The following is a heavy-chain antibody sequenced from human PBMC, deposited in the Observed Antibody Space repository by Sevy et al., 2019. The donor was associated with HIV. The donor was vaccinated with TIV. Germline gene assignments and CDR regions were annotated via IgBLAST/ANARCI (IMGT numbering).Heavy chain of an antibody. CDR2: IKQDGSEK. CDR3: ARDRAMARDAFDI. Sequence: GESLKISCAASGFTFSSYWMSWVRQAPGKGLEWVANIKQDGSEKYYEDSVKGRFTISRDNAKNSLYLQMNSLRAEDTAVYYCARDRAMARDAFDIWGQGTMVTVSS. V-gene: IGHV3-7*01. J-gene: IGHJ3*02. CDR1: GFTFSSYW. D-gene: IGHD5-18*01.